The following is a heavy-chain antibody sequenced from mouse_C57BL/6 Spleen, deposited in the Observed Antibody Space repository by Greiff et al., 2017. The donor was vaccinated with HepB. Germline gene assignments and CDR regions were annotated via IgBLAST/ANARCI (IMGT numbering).Heavy chain of an antibody. J-gene: IGHJ1*03. CDR1: GYTFTDYY. V-gene: IGHV1-19*01. D-gene: IGHD1-1*01. Sequence: VQLKQSGPVLVKPGASVKMSCKASGYTFTDYYMNWVKQSHGQGLEWIGVINPYNGGTSYNQKFKGKATLTVDKSSSTAYMELNSLTSEDSAVYYCARGGHSGSSSRYFDVWGTGTTVTVSS. CDR3: ARGGHSGSSSRYFDV. CDR2: INPYNGGT.